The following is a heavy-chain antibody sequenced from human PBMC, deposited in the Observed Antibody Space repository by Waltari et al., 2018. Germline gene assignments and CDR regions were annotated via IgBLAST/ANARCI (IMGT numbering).Heavy chain of an antibody. Sequence: QLQLQESGPGLVKPSETLSLTCTVSGGSISSSSYYWGWIRQPPGKGLEWIGSIYYSGSTYYNPSLKSRVTISVDTSKNQFSLKLSSVTAADTAVYYCARVGYSNYVDHTWGQGTLVTVSS. CDR1: GGSISSSSYY. D-gene: IGHD4-4*01. J-gene: IGHJ5*02. CDR2: IYYSGST. CDR3: ARVGYSNYVDHT. V-gene: IGHV4-39*07.